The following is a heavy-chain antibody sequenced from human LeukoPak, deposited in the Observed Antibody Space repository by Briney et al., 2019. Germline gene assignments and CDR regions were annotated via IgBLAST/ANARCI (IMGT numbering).Heavy chain of an antibody. V-gene: IGHV1-46*01. CDR2: INPSGGGT. Sequence: GASVKVSCKASGYTFTSYYMHWVRQAPGQGLEWMGIINPSGGGTSYAQKFQGRVTMTRDMSTSTVYMELSSLRSEDTAVYYCARDSDSSGRIGWFDPWGQGTLVTVSS. D-gene: IGHD3-22*01. CDR1: GYTFTSYY. J-gene: IGHJ5*02. CDR3: ARDSDSSGRIGWFDP.